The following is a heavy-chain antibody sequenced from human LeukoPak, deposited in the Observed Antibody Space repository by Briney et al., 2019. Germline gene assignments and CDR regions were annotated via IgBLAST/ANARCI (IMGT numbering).Heavy chain of an antibody. CDR2: ITAYNGNR. D-gene: IGHD1-1*01. CDR3: ARDNDKVVDH. V-gene: IGHV1-18*01. J-gene: IGHJ4*01. CDR1: GYTFSNYG. Sequence: ASVTVSCKTSGYTFSNYGISWVRQAPGQGLEWMGWITAYNGNRLYAQRFQGRITLHTDTSTSTSYMELRSLEYDDTAIYYCARDNDKVVDHWGQGTLVTVSS.